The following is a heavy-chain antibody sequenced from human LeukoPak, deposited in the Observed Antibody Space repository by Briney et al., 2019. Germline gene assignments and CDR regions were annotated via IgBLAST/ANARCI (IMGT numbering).Heavy chain of an antibody. CDR1: GASTSSTSHY. J-gene: IGHJ4*02. V-gene: IGHV4-39*07. D-gene: IGHD2-15*01. CDR3: ARRAHLLGYCSGGSCYSGDYFEY. CDR2: IYYSGST. Sequence: SETLSLTCTVSGASTSSTSHYWDWIRQPPGKGLEWIGSIYYSGSTSYNPSLNSRVTISIDTSKNQFSLKLTSVTAADTAVYYCARRAHLLGYCSGGSCYSGDYFEYWGQGNLVTVSS.